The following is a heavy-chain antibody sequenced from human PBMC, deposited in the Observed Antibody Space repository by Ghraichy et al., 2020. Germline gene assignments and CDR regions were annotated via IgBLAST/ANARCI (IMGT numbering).Heavy chain of an antibody. CDR1: GFTFNSYG. CDR3: AKSVDAYDFWSGYYEEYSGMDV. D-gene: IGHD3-3*01. Sequence: LSLTCAVSGFTFNSYGMHWVRQAPGKGLEWVAVTSYDGSKKYYVDSVKGRFTISRDNSKNTLYLQMNSLRAEDTAVYYCAKSVDAYDFWSGYYEEYSGMDVWGQGTTVTVSS. J-gene: IGHJ6*02. CDR2: TSYDGSKK. V-gene: IGHV3-30*18.